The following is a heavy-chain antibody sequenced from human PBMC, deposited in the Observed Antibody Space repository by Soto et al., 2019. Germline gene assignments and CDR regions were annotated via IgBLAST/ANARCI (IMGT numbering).Heavy chain of an antibody. J-gene: IGHJ4*02. CDR2: INSNGGST. CDR1: GFTFSSYA. V-gene: IGHV3-64*01. Sequence: EVQLVESGGGLVQPGGSLRLSCAASGFTFSSYAMYWVRQAPGKGLEYVSAINSNGGSTYYANSVKGRSTISSDNSKNTLYLQMGSLRAEDMAVYYCATPSQSSFDSWGQGTLVTFSS. CDR3: ATPSQSSFDS.